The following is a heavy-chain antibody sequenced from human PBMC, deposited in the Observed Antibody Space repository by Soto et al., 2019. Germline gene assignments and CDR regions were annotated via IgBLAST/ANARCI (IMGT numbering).Heavy chain of an antibody. D-gene: IGHD5-12*01. Sequence: SETLSLTCTVSGGSISDYYWSWIRQPPGKGLEWAGYIYYTGSTTYNPSLKSRLTLSVDTSKNQFSLKLRSVSAADTAVYYCARLGRWLQALDSWGQGTLVTVSS. CDR3: ARLGRWLQALDS. V-gene: IGHV4-59*08. CDR2: IYYTGST. J-gene: IGHJ4*02. CDR1: GGSISDYY.